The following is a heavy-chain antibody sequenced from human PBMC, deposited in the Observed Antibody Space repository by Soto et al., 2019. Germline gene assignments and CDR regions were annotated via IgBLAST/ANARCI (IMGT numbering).Heavy chain of an antibody. CDR1: GDSVTSSSYY. J-gene: IGHJ4*02. D-gene: IGHD6-19*01. V-gene: IGHV4-61*01. CDR3: ARDLAVDGDFDY. CDR2: VYYSGTT. Sequence: SETLSLTCTVSGDSVTSSSYYWSWIRQPPGKGLEWIGYVYYSGTTNYNPSLKSRLTVSLDMSKNQFSLKLTSVTAADTAVYYCARDLAVDGDFDYWGQGTLVTVSS.